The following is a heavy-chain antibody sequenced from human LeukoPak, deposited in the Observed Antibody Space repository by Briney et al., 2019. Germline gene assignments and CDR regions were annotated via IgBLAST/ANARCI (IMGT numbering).Heavy chain of an antibody. D-gene: IGHD6-13*01. Sequence: GASVKVSCKASGYTFNNHYMYWVRQAPGQGLEWMGGIIPIFGTANYAQKFQGRVTITADESTSTAYMELSSLRSEDTAVYYCAITREVGGSSWYNWFDPWGQGTLVTVSS. CDR1: GYTFNNHY. CDR3: AITREVGGSSWYNWFDP. J-gene: IGHJ5*02. V-gene: IGHV1-69*13. CDR2: IIPIFGTA.